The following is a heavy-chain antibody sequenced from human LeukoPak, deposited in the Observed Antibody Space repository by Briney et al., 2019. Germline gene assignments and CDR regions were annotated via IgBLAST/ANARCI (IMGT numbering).Heavy chain of an antibody. V-gene: IGHV4-39*07. Sequence: SETLSLTCTVSGGSIRSSYYYWGWIRQPPGKGLEWIGSIYDSGSTYYNPSLKSRVTISVDTSKNQFSLKLSSVTAADTAVYYCASSRDGYNYIDYWGQGTLVTVSS. CDR3: ASSRDGYNYIDY. CDR2: IYDSGST. CDR1: GGSIRSSYYY. D-gene: IGHD5-24*01. J-gene: IGHJ4*02.